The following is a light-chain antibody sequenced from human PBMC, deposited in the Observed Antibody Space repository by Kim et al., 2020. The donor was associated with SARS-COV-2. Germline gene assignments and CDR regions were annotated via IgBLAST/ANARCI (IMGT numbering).Light chain of an antibody. J-gene: IGLJ3*02. V-gene: IGLV3-21*04. CDR3: QVWDSSSDHRV. CDR1: NIGSKS. Sequence: APGKTARITWGGNNIGSKSVPWYQQKPGQAPVLVIYYDSDRPSGIPERFAGSNSGNTATLTISRVEAGDEADYYCQVWDSSSDHRVFGGGTQLTVL. CDR2: YDS.